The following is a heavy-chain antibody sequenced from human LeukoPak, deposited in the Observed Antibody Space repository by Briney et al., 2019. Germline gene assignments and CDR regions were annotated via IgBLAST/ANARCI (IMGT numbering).Heavy chain of an antibody. CDR1: GGSISSGGYS. V-gene: IGHV4-30-2*01. CDR2: IYHSGST. D-gene: IGHD3-10*01. CDR3: ARVVGITMVRGVKRYYFDY. Sequence: KPSETLSLTCAVSGGSISSGGYSWSWIRQPPGKGLEWIGYIYHSGSTYYNPSLKGRVTISVDRSKNQFSLKLSSVTAADTAVYYCARVVGITMVRGVKRYYFDYWGQGTLVTVSS. J-gene: IGHJ4*02.